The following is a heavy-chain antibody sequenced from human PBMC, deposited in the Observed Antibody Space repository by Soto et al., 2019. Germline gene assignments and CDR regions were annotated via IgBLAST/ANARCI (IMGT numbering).Heavy chain of an antibody. V-gene: IGHV3-23*01. CDR3: AKDRSGWGAFDI. CDR1: GFTFND. J-gene: IGHJ3*02. CDR2: ITGGGHT. D-gene: IGHD3-16*01. Sequence: EVQVLESGGGLVQPGGSLRLSCSASGFTFNDINWVRQAPGKGLEWISRITGGGHTDYVDSVKGRFTISRDNSKNTLYLQMNSLRADDTAVYYCAKDRSGWGAFDIWGQGTVVTVSS.